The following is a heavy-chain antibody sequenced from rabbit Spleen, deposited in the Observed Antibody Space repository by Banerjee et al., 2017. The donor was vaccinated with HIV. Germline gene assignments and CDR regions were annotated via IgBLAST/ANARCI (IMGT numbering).Heavy chain of an antibody. CDR3: ARDLDDVIGWKFVW. V-gene: IGHV1S45*01. J-gene: IGHJ4*01. CDR2: INGITGRA. D-gene: IGHD4-1*01. CDR1: GFSFSDKAV. Sequence: QEQLVESGGGLVQPEGSLKLSCTASGFSFSDKAVMCWVRQAPGKGLEWIACINGITGRAVYASWAKGRFTFSKTSSTTVTLQMTSLTAADTATYFCARDLDDVIGWKFVWWGPGTLVTVS.